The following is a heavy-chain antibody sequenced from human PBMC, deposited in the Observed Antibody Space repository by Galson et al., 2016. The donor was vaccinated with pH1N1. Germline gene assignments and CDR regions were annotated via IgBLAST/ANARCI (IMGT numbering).Heavy chain of an antibody. V-gene: IGHV3-30*02. J-gene: IGHJ4*02. CDR1: GFIFKNYG. CDR3: ANKRQNYFDS. CDR2: IWFDGSKN. Sequence: SLRLSCAASGFIFKNYGMHWVCQAPGKGLEWVALIWFDGSKNFYADSVKGRFTISRDNSKNTLSLQMNSLRPEDTAVYYCANKRQNYFDSWGQGTLVTVST.